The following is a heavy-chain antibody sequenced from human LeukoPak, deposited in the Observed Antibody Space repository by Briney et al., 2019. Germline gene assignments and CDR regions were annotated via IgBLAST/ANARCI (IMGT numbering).Heavy chain of an antibody. CDR2: IIPIFGTA. CDR1: GYTFTSYG. D-gene: IGHD3-22*01. Sequence: SVKVSCKASGYTFTSYGISWVRQAPGQGLEWMGGIIPIFGTANYAQKFQGRVTITADESTSTAYMELSSLRSEDTAVYYCASSYDSSGYYPDYWGQGTLVTVSS. J-gene: IGHJ4*02. CDR3: ASSYDSSGYYPDY. V-gene: IGHV1-69*13.